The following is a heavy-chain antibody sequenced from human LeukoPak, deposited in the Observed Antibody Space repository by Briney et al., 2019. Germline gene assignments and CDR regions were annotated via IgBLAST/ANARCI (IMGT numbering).Heavy chain of an antibody. V-gene: IGHV3-23*01. J-gene: IGHJ4*02. CDR1: GFTFSNYA. Sequence: PGGSLRLSCAAAGFTFSNYAMSWVRQAPGKGLEWVSSISGRGGDIYYADSVKGRFTISRDNSKNTVDLQMSSLGAEDTAVYYCAKDERAAACCVLEYWGQGILVTVSS. CDR3: AKDERAAACCVLEY. D-gene: IGHD2-2*01. CDR2: ISGRGGDI.